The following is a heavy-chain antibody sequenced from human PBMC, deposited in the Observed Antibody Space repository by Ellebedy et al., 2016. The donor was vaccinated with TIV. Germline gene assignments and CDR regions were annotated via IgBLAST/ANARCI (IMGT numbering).Heavy chain of an antibody. CDR1: GGSFSGYY. CDR3: ARGATDVFLDY. CDR2: INHSGST. D-gene: IGHD3-10*02. V-gene: IGHV4-34*01. J-gene: IGHJ4*02. Sequence: SETLSLTXAVYGGSFSGYYWSWIRQPPGKGLEWIGEINHSGSTNYNPSLKSRVTISVDTSKNQFSLKLSSVTAADTAVYYCARGATDVFLDYWGQGTLVTVSS.